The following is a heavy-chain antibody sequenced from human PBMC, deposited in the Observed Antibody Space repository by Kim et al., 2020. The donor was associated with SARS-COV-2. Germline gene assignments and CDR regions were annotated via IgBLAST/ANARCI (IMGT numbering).Heavy chain of an antibody. J-gene: IGHJ5*02. CDR3: VRGGYDNSPT. Sequence: STTYAQKFQGRVTVTRDTSTSTVYMELSSLGSEDTAVYYCVRGGYDNSPTWGQGTLVTVSS. CDR2: ST. V-gene: IGHV1-46*01. D-gene: IGHD3-22*01.